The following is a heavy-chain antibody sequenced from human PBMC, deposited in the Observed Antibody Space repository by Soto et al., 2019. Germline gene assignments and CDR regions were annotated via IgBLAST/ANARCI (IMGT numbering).Heavy chain of an antibody. CDR1: GYTFGRDG. CDR2: INAINGDT. Sequence: QVHLVQSGAEVKTPGASVKVSCKGSGYTFGRDGMHWVRQAPGQGLEWLAWINAINGDTKYSQRFRGRLTGSRDTSANTAYLQLSSLRLEDTAVYYCARSGGYFLLFDGWGQGTLVTVSS. D-gene: IGHD3-22*01. CDR3: ARSGGYFLLFDG. V-gene: IGHV1-3*01. J-gene: IGHJ4*02.